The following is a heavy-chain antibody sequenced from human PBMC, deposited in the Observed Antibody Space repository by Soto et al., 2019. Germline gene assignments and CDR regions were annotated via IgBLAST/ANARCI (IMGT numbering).Heavy chain of an antibody. V-gene: IGHV3-33*01. Sequence: QVQLVESGGGVVQPGRSLRLSCAASEFTFSNYGMHWVRQAPGKGLEWVAVILNDGSNRYHADSVKDRFTISRDNSKNTLYSQMYSLRAEDTAVYYCARDDEYSGNGMDVWGQGTTVTVS. CDR2: ILNDGSNR. CDR1: EFTFSNYG. J-gene: IGHJ6*02. CDR3: ARDDEYSGNGMDV. D-gene: IGHD3-10*01.